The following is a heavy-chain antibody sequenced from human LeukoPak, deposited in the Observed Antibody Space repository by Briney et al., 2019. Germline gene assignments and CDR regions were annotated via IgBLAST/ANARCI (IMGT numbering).Heavy chain of an antibody. CDR3: ARARYGYYDSSGYCDY. D-gene: IGHD3-22*01. Sequence: KASETLSLTCTVSGGSISSSSYYWSWIRQPPGKGLEWIGYIYYSGSTNYNPSLKSRVTISVDTSKNQFSLKLSSVTAADTAVYYCARARYGYYDSSGYCDYWGQGTLVTVSS. J-gene: IGHJ4*02. V-gene: IGHV4-61*01. CDR2: IYYSGST. CDR1: GGSISSSSYY.